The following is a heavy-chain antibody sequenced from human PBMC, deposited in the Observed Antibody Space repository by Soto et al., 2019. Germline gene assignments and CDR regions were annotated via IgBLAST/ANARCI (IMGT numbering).Heavy chain of an antibody. J-gene: IGHJ4*02. CDR1: GFTFSTYG. CDR3: ARVGAVEY. V-gene: IGHV3-48*02. D-gene: IGHD3-16*01. Sequence: GGSLRLSSVVSGFTFSTYGMTWVRQAPGKGLEWVSYISSGASSIFYADSVKGRFTISRDDAKNSLYLQMNSLRDEDTAVYYCARVGAVEYWGQGTLVTVSS. CDR2: ISSGASSI.